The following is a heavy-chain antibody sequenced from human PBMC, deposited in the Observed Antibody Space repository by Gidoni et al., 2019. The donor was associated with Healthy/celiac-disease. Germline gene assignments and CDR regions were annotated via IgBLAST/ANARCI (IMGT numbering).Heavy chain of an antibody. CDR1: GYSFTSYW. D-gene: IGHD3-22*01. Sequence: EVQLVQSGAAVKKPGESLKISCKGSGYSFTSYWIGWVRQMPGKGLEWMGIFYPGDSDTRDSPSFQGQVTISADKSISTAYLQWSSLKASDTAMYYCARPPGDYDSSGYYYDAFDIWGQGTMVTVSS. V-gene: IGHV5-51*03. J-gene: IGHJ3*02. CDR3: ARPPGDYDSSGYYYDAFDI. CDR2: FYPGDSDT.